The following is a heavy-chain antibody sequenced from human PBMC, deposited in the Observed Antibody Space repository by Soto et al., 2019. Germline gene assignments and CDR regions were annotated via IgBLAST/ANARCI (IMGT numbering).Heavy chain of an antibody. V-gene: IGHV3-30-3*01. J-gene: IGHJ4*02. CDR1: GFTFSSYA. Sequence: GGSLRLSCAASGFTFSSYAMHWVRQAPGKGLEWVAVISYDGSNKYYADSVKGRFTISRDNSKNTLYLQMNSPGAGDTAVYYCARDLYYDYVWGSYRPFQRPFWGQGTLVTVSS. D-gene: IGHD3-16*02. CDR2: ISYDGSNK. CDR3: ARDLYYDYVWGSYRPFQRPF.